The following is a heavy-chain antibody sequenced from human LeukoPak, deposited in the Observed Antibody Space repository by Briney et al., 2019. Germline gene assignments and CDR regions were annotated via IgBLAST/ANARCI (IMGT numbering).Heavy chain of an antibody. J-gene: IGHJ4*02. Sequence: SGGSLRLSCAASGFTFSNYSMNWARRAPGKGLEWGSSISSRSSYIYYADSVKGRFTISRDNSKNTLYLQMNGLRAEDTAVYSCAKSDCGGDCSPDYWGQGTLVTVSS. CDR3: AKSDCGGDCSPDY. CDR2: ISSRSSYI. CDR1: GFTFSNYS. D-gene: IGHD2-21*02. V-gene: IGHV3-21*01.